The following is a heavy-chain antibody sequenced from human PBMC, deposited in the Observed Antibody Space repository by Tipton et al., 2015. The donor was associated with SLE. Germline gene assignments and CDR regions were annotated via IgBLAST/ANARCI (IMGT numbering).Heavy chain of an antibody. J-gene: IGHJ5*02. CDR1: GYSFTSYW. V-gene: IGHV5-51*01. D-gene: IGHD3-9*01. CDR2: IYPGDSDT. Sequence: QLVQSGAEVKKPGESLKISCKGSGYSFTSYWIGWVRQMPGKGLEWMGIIYPGDSDTRYSPSFQGHVTISADKSITTAYLQWSSLKASDTAMYYCARSSTGRYFDWSNWFDPWGQGTLVTVSS. CDR3: ARSSTGRYFDWSNWFDP.